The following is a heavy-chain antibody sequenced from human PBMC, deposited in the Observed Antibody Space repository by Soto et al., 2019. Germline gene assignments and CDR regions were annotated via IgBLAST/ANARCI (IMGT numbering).Heavy chain of an antibody. Sequence: QVQLVQSGAEVKKPGASVKVSCKASGYTFSNDAITWVRQAPGQGLEWMGWVSPYNGNTNYAQKFKGRVTMTTDTSTSTAYMEIRSLRYDDTAVYCCARASRYYWNYMMYWGQGTLVTVSS. D-gene: IGHD1-7*01. CDR1: GYTFSNDA. CDR2: VSPYNGNT. CDR3: ARASRYYWNYMMY. V-gene: IGHV1-18*01. J-gene: IGHJ4*02.